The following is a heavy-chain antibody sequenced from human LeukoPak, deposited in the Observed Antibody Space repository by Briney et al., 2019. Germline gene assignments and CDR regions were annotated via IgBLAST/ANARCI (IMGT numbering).Heavy chain of an antibody. D-gene: IGHD6-13*01. CDR3: ARGPLEQQHFGGFDY. CDR1: GFTFSSYS. J-gene: IGHJ4*02. CDR2: ISSSSSYI. V-gene: IGHV3-21*01. Sequence: GGSLRLSCAASGFTFSSYSMNWVRQAPGKGLEWVSSISSSSSYIYYADSVKGRFTVSRDNAKNSLCLQMNSLRAEDTAVYYCARGPLEQQHFGGFDYWGQGTLVTVSS.